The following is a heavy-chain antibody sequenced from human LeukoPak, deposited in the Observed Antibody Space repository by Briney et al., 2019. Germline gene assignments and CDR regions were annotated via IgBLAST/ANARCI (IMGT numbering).Heavy chain of an antibody. V-gene: IGHV5-51*01. CDR3: AKYMGSPSYYCYGMDV. D-gene: IGHD6-6*01. J-gene: IGHJ6*02. CDR2: IYPGDSDT. Sequence: GESLKISCKGSGYSFTSYWIGWVRQMPGKGLEWMGIIYPGDSDTRYSPSFQGQVTISADKSISTAYLQWSSLKASDTAMYYCAKYMGSPSYYCYGMDVWGQGTTVTVSS. CDR1: GYSFTSYW.